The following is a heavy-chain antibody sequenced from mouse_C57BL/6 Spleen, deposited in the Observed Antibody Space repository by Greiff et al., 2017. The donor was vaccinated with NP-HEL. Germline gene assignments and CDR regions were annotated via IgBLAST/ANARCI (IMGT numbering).Heavy chain of an antibody. D-gene: IGHD2-3*01. Sequence: EVKLQESGPGLVKPSQSLSLTCSVTGYSITSGYYWNWIRQFPGNKLEWMGYISYDGSNNYNPSLKNRISITRDTSKNQFFLKLNSVTTEDTATYYGARELLPYWYFDVWGTGTTVTVSS. V-gene: IGHV3-6*01. CDR3: ARELLPYWYFDV. CDR1: GYSITSGYY. J-gene: IGHJ1*03. CDR2: ISYDGSN.